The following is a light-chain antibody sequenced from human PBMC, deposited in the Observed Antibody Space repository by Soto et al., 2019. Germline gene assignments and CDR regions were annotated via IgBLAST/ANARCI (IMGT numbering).Light chain of an antibody. CDR2: NAS. CDR3: LQPLTSPWT. V-gene: IGKV1-17*03. CDR1: QGIRHR. J-gene: IGKJ1*01. Sequence: DIQMTQSPSFMSASLGETVTISCRSSQGIRHRVAWLQQKPGEAPQRLVYNASSLQSGVPSRFSGSGFGTEFTLTISSMEPEDVGTYYCLQPLTSPWTIGQGTKVEIK.